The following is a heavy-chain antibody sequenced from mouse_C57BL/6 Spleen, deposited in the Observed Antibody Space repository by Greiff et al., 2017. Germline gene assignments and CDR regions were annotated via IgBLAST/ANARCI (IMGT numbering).Heavy chain of an antibody. V-gene: IGHV1-55*01. J-gene: IGHJ2*01. CDR2: IYPGSGST. CDR1: GYTFTSYW. CDR3: ARDYGSSHADYFDY. D-gene: IGHD1-1*01. Sequence: QVQLQQPGAELVKPGASVTMSCKASGYTFTSYWITWVKQRPGQGLEWIGDIYPGSGSTNYNEKFKSKATLTVDTSSSTAYMQLSSLTSEDSAVYYCARDYGSSHADYFDYWGQGTTLTVSS.